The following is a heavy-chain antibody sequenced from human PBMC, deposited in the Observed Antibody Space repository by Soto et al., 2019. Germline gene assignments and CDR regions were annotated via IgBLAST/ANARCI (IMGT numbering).Heavy chain of an antibody. V-gene: IGHV4-30-4*08. CDR3: TRGPSGDKVDF. Sequence: SETLSLTCTVSGGSVSSADWNWSWIRQTPGKGLEWIGHIYEGGRTYSNPSLMSRATISLDTSKNLFSLNLKSVTAADTAVYYCTRGPSGDKVDFWGQGLLVTV. CDR2: IYEGGRT. CDR1: GGSVSSADWN. D-gene: IGHD7-27*01. J-gene: IGHJ4*02.